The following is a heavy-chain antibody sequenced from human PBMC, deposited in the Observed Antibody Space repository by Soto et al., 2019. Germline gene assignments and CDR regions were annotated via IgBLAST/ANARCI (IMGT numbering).Heavy chain of an antibody. CDR2: IWYDGSNK. Sequence: GGSLRLSCAASGFTFSSYGMHWVRQAPGKGLDWVAVIWYDGSNKYYADSVKGRFTISRDNSKNTLYLQMNSLRAEVTAVYYCARESGALTVTRYNWFDPWGQGTLVTVSS. V-gene: IGHV3-33*01. D-gene: IGHD4-4*01. CDR3: ARESGALTVTRYNWFDP. CDR1: GFTFSSYG. J-gene: IGHJ5*02.